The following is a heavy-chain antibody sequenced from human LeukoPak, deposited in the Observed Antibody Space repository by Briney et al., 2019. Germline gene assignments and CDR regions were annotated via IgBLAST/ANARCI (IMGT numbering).Heavy chain of an antibody. Sequence: GGSLRLSCAASAFTFSDYSMNWVRQAPGKGLEWISYIGIDSGNTNYADSVKGRLTISGDKAKNLLYLQMNSLRVEDTAVYYCARDYKYAFDNWGQGPLVSVSS. CDR3: ARDYKYAFDN. V-gene: IGHV3-48*01. J-gene: IGHJ4*02. CDR1: AFTFSDYS. CDR2: IGIDSGNT. D-gene: IGHD5-24*01.